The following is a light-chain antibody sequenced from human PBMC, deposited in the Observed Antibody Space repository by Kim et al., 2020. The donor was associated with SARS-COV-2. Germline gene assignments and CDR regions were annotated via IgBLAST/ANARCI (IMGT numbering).Light chain of an antibody. CDR3: QTWGTGIWV. Sequence: ASVKFTCTLSSGHSSYAIAWHQQQPEKGPRYLMKVNSDGSHSKGDGIPDRFSGSSSGAERYLTISSLQSEDEADYYCQTWGTGIWVFGGGTQLTVL. CDR2: VNSDGSH. J-gene: IGLJ3*02. V-gene: IGLV4-69*01. CDR1: SGHSSYA.